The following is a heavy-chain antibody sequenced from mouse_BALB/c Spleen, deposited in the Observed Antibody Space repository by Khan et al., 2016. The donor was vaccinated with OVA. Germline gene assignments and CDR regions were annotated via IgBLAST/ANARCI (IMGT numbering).Heavy chain of an antibody. D-gene: IGHD1-1*01. V-gene: IGHV5-6*01. J-gene: IGHJ3*01. Sequence: EVHLVESGGDLVKPGGSLKLSCAASGFTFSTYGMSWVRQTPDKRLEWVATVSTGGGYTYYPDSVKGRFTISRDNAKNTLYLQMSGLKSEDTAMFSCTRLAYYYDSEGFAYWGQGTLVTVSA. CDR1: GFTFSTYG. CDR3: TRLAYYYDSEGFAY. CDR2: VSTGGGYT.